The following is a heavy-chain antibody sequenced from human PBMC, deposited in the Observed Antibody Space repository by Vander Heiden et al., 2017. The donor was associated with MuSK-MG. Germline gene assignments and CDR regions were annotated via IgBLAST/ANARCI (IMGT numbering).Heavy chain of an antibody. CDR2: ISYDGTIE. D-gene: IGHD3-10*01. Sequence: SNYAMHWVRQAPGKGLEWVAVISYDGTIETYADSVRGRFTISRDRSENTLYLQMNSLRDEDTALYYCARDFYDSGRNQGPDDGGQGTMVTVSS. CDR3: ARDFYDSGRNQGPDD. J-gene: IGHJ4*02. V-gene: IGHV3-30*04. CDR1: SNYA.